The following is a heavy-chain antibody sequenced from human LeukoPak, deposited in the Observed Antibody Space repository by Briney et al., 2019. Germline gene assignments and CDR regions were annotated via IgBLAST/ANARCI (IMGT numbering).Heavy chain of an antibody. V-gene: IGHV3-23*01. CDR3: AKDNRYNYGYYFDY. CDR2: ISGSGSST. Sequence: GGSLRLSCAASGFTFSTYAMSWVRQAPGKGLGWVSTISGSGSSTWYADSVKGRFTISRDNSKNTLYLQMNSLKAEDTAVYYCAKDNRYNYGYYFDYWGQGTLVTVSS. CDR1: GFTFSTYA. D-gene: IGHD5-18*01. J-gene: IGHJ4*02.